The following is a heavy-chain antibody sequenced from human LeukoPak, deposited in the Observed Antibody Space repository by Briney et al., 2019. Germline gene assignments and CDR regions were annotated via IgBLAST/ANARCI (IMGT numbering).Heavy chain of an antibody. CDR3: ARARWFGESSIDY. CDR1: GGSISSSSYY. Sequence: SETLSLTCTVSGGSISSSSYYWGWIRQPPGKGLEWIGSIYYSGSTYYNPSLKSRVTISVDTSKNQFSLKLSSVTAADTAVYYCARARWFGESSIDYWGQGTLVTVSS. J-gene: IGHJ4*02. D-gene: IGHD3-10*01. CDR2: IYYSGST. V-gene: IGHV4-39*01.